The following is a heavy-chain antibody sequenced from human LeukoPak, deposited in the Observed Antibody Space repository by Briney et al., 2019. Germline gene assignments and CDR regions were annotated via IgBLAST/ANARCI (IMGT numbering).Heavy chain of an antibody. V-gene: IGHV3-21*01. D-gene: IGHD1-7*01. Sequence: GGSLRLSCAASGFTFSSYSMNWVRQAPGKGLEWVSSISSSSSYIYYADSVKGRFTISRDNAKNSLYLQMNSLRAEDTAVYYCARDFGGNWNYVGWFDPWGQGTLVTVSS. CDR2: ISSSSSYI. J-gene: IGHJ5*02. CDR1: GFTFSSYS. CDR3: ARDFGGNWNYVGWFDP.